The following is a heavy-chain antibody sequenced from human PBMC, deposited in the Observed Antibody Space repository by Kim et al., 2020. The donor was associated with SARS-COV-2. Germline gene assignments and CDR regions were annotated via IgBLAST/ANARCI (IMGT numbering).Heavy chain of an antibody. V-gene: IGHV1-18*01. CDR1: GYTFTSYG. CDR3: ARDRPEMAATLRGVYYYFYGMDV. D-gene: IGHD3-10*01. Sequence: ASVKVSCKASGYTFTSYGISWVRQAPGQGLEWMGWISAYNGNTNYAHNLQGRVTMTTDTSTTTAYMELRSLRSDDTAVYYCARDRPEMAATLRGVYYYFYGMDVWGQGTAVTVSS. CDR2: ISAYNGNT. J-gene: IGHJ6*02.